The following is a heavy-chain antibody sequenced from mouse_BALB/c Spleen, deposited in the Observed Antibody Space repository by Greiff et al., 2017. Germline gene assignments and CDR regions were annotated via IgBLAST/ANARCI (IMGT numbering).Heavy chain of an antibody. CDR2: INPSTGYT. CDR1: GYTFTSYW. J-gene: IGHJ3*01. D-gene: IGHD2-4*01. CDR3: ARTMMFAY. Sequence: QVQLKESGAELAKPGASVKMSCKASGYTFTSYWMHWVKQRPGQGLEWIGYINPSTGYTEYNQKFKDKATLTADKSSSTAYMQLSSLTSEDSAVYYCARTMMFAYWGQGTLVTVSA. V-gene: IGHV1-7*01.